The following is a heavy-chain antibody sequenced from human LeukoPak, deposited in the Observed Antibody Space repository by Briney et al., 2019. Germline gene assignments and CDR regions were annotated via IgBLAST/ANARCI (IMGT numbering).Heavy chain of an antibody. CDR1: GGSISSGGYY. CDR3: ARGGTYYYDSSGLFDY. D-gene: IGHD3-22*01. CDR2: IYYSGST. Sequence: PSQTLSLTCTVSGGSISSGGYYWSWIRQHPGKGLEWIGYIYYSGSTNYNPSLKSRVTISVDTSKNQFSLKLSSVTAADTAVYYCARGGTYYYDSSGLFDYWGQGTLVTVSS. V-gene: IGHV4-31*03. J-gene: IGHJ4*02.